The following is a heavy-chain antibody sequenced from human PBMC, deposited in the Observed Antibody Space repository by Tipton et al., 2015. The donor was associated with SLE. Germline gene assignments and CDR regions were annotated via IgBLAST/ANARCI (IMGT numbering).Heavy chain of an antibody. CDR2: IYYSGST. Sequence: TLSLTCTVSGGSISSSSYYWGWIRQPPGKGLEWIGSIYYSGSTYYNPSLKSRVTISVGTSKNQFSLKLSSVTAADTAVYYCARDSWPLFPEDYYYGMDVWGQGTTVTVSS. J-gene: IGHJ6*02. V-gene: IGHV4-39*07. D-gene: IGHD2-21*01. CDR3: ARDSWPLFPEDYYYGMDV. CDR1: GGSISSSSYY.